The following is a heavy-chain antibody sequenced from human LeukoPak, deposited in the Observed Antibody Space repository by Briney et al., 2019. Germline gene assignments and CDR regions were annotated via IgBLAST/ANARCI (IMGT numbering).Heavy chain of an antibody. CDR2: INPNSGGT. CDR1: GYTFTGYY. J-gene: IGHJ4*02. CDR3: ARIAEMATMYFDY. V-gene: IGHV1-2*02. D-gene: IGHD5-24*01. Sequence: ASVKVSCKASGYTFTGYYMHWVRQPPAQGLERMGWINPNSGGTNYAQKFQGRVTMTRDTSISTAYMELSRLRSDDTAAYYCARIAEMATMYFDYWGQGTLVTVSS.